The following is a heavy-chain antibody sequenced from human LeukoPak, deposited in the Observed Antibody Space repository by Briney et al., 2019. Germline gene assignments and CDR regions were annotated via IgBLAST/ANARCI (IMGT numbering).Heavy chain of an antibody. V-gene: IGHV3-66*01. CDR3: ARGISSTGWYYYYMDV. J-gene: IGHJ6*03. CDR2: IYSGGST. D-gene: IGHD1-14*01. Sequence: GGSLRLSCAASGFTVSSNYMSWVRQAPGKGLEWVSVIYSGGSTYYADSVKGRFTISRDNSKNTLYLQMNSLRAEDTAVYYCARGISSTGWYYYYMDVWGKGTTVTVSS. CDR1: GFTVSSNY.